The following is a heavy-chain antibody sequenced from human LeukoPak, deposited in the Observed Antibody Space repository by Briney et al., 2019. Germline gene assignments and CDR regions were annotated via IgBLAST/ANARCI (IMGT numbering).Heavy chain of an antibody. V-gene: IGHV3-53*01. CDR2: VYSGGST. CDR3: ARDGRARIAADGRPQGFDY. D-gene: IGHD6-13*01. Sequence: PGGSLKLSCAASGFIVSSNYMSWVRQAPGKGLEWVSVVYSGGSTYYADSVKGRFTISRDSSKNTLYLQMKSLRTEDTAVYSCARDGRARIAADGRPQGFDYWGQGTLVTVSS. J-gene: IGHJ4*02. CDR1: GFIVSSNY.